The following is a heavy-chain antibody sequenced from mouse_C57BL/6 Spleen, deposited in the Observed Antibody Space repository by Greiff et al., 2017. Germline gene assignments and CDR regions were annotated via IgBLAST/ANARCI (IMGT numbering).Heavy chain of an antibody. V-gene: IGHV14-3*01. J-gene: IGHJ1*03. CDR2: IDPANGNT. CDR1: GFNIKNTY. D-gene: IGHD1-1*01. CDR3: ARSRDYGRSPPDV. Sequence: VQLKQSVAELVRPGASVKLSCTASGFNIKNTYMHWVKQRPEQGLEWIGRIDPANGNTKYAPKFQGKATITADTSSNTAYLQLSSLTSEDTAIYDGARSRDYGRSPPDVWGTGTTVTVST.